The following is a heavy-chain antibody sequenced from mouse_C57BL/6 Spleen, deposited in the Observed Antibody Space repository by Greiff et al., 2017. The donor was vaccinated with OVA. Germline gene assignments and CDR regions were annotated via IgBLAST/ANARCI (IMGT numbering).Heavy chain of an antibody. CDR2: IWTGGGT. J-gene: IGHJ4*01. CDR1: GFSLTSYA. CDR3: APYSNGAMDY. D-gene: IGHD2-5*01. V-gene: IGHV2-9-1*01. Sequence: VQLQQSGPGLVAPSQSLSITCTVSGFSLTSYAISWVRQPPGKGLEWLGVIWTGGGTNYNSALKSRLSISKDNSKSQVFLKMNSLQTEDTAGYYCAPYSNGAMDYWGQGTSVTVSS.